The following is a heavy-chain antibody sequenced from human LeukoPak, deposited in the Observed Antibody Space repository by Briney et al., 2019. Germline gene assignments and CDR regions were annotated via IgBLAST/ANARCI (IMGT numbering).Heavy chain of an antibody. CDR2: IIPIFGTA. J-gene: IGHJ6*02. CDR1: GGTFNSYA. V-gene: IGHV1-69*13. CDR3: ASGLAVAGTPVYYYYYGMDV. Sequence: GASVKVSCKASGGTFNSYAITWVRQAPGQGLEWMGGIIPIFGTANYAQKFQGRVTITADESTSTAYMELSSLRSEDTAVYYCASGLAVAGTPVYYYYYGMDVWGQGTTVTVS. D-gene: IGHD6-19*01.